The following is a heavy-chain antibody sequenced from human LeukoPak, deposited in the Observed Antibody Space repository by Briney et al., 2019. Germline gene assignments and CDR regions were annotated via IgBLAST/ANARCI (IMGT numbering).Heavy chain of an antibody. J-gene: IGHJ4*02. CDR1: GFTFSSYA. CDR3: AREWSGYYSFDY. V-gene: IGHV3-48*03. Sequence: PGGSLRLSCAASGFTFSSYAMSWVRQAPRKGLEWVSYISSSGSTIYYAASVKGRFTISRDNAKNSLYLQMNSLRAEDTAVYYCAREWSGYYSFDYWGQGTLVTVSS. D-gene: IGHD3-3*01. CDR2: ISSSGSTI.